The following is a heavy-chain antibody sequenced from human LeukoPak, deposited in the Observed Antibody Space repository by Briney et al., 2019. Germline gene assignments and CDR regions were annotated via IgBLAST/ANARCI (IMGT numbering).Heavy chain of an antibody. CDR3: AQPGIGVWGSSRPYYFDY. Sequence: GGSLRLSCAASGFTFSSYGMSWVRQAPGKGLEWVSAISGSSGSTYYADSVKGRFTISRDNSKNTLYLQMNSLRAEDTAVYYCAQPGIGVWGSSRPYYFDYCGQGTLATASP. CDR2: ISGSSGST. J-gene: IGHJ4*02. CDR1: GFTFSSYG. D-gene: IGHD3-16*02. V-gene: IGHV3-23*01.